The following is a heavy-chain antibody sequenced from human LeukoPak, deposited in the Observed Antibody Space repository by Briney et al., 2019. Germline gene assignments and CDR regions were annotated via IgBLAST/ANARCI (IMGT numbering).Heavy chain of an antibody. Sequence: WVRQPPGKGLEWIGSIYYSGSTYYNPSLKSRVTISVDTSKNQFSLKLSSVTAADTAVYYCAREVVPAAMDYYYMDVWGKGTTVTVSS. CDR2: IYYSGST. CDR3: AREVVPAAMDYYYMDV. V-gene: IGHV4-39*02. J-gene: IGHJ6*03. D-gene: IGHD2-2*01.